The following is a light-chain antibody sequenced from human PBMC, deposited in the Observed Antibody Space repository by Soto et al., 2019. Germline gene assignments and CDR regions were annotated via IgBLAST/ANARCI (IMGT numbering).Light chain of an antibody. CDR2: AAS. Sequence: DIQMTQSPSSLSASVGDRVTITCRASQGISNYLAWYQQKPGTAPKLLIYAASALQSGVPSRFGGSGSATDFALTINSLQPEDVATYYCQKYNSASLTFGGGPKVEIK. CDR1: QGISNY. J-gene: IGKJ4*01. CDR3: QKYNSASLT. V-gene: IGKV1-27*01.